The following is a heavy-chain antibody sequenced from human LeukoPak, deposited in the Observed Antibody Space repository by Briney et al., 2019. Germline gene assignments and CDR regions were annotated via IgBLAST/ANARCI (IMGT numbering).Heavy chain of an antibody. D-gene: IGHD3-22*01. V-gene: IGHV3-23*01. Sequence: GGSLRLSCAVSGITLSNYGMSWVRQAPGKGLEWVAGISGSGGSTNYAASVKGRFTISRDNPKNTLYLQMNSLRAEDTAVYFCAKRGVVIRVILVGFYKEAYYFDSWGQGALVTVSS. J-gene: IGHJ4*02. CDR1: GITLSNYG. CDR3: AKRGVVIRVILVGFYKEAYYFDS. CDR2: ISGSGGST.